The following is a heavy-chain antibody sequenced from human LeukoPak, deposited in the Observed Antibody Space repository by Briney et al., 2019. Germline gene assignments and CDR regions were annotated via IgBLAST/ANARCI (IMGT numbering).Heavy chain of an antibody. J-gene: IGHJ4*02. CDR3: TTSLPYYYDSSGYFVY. Sequence: GGSLRLSCAASGFTFSNAWMSWVRQAPGKGLEWVGRIKSKADGGTTDYAAPVEGRFTISRDDSKNTLYLQMNSLKTEDTAVYYCTTSLPYYYDSSGYFVYWGQGTLVTVSS. CDR2: IKSKADGGTT. CDR1: GFTFSNAW. D-gene: IGHD3-22*01. V-gene: IGHV3-15*01.